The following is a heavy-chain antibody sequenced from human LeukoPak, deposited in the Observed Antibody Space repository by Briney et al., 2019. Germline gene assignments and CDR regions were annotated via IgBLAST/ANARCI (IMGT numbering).Heavy chain of an antibody. CDR2: IYYSGST. V-gene: IGHV4-39*02. CDR1: GGSISSSSYY. J-gene: IGHJ4*02. D-gene: IGHD3-16*01. Sequence: PSETLSLTCTVSGGSISSSSYYWGWIRQPPGKGLEWIGSIYYSGSTYYNPPLKSRVTISVDTSKNQFSLKLSSVTAADTAVYYCAREGRLGDFDYWGQGTLVTVSS. CDR3: AREGRLGDFDY.